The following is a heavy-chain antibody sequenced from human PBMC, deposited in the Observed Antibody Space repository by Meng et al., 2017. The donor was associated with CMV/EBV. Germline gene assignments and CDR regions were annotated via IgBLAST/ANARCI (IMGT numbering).Heavy chain of an antibody. CDR3: ARVTSRVAGAFDY. V-gene: IGHV4-30-4*08. CDR2: IYYSGST. D-gene: IGHD1-14*01. CDR1: GGSISSGDYY. J-gene: IGHJ4*02. Sequence: QGQLQESGPGLVKPSQTPSLTCTVPGGSISSGDYYWSWIRQPPGKGLEWIGYIYYSGSTYYNPSLKSRVTISVDTSKNQFSLKLSSVTAADTAVYYCARVTSRVAGAFDYWGQGTLVTVSS.